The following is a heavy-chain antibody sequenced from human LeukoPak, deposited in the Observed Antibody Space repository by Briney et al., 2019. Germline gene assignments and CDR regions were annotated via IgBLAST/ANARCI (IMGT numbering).Heavy chain of an antibody. CDR3: ARGYSYGPYYYYYYMDV. V-gene: IGHV1-69*13. Sequence: ASVKVSCKVSGGTFSSYAISWVRQAPGQGLEWMGGIIPIFGTANYAQKFQGRVTITADESTSTAYMELSSLRSEDTAVYYCARGYSYGPYYYYYYMDVWGKGTTVTVSS. CDR1: GGTFSSYA. D-gene: IGHD5-18*01. CDR2: IIPIFGTA. J-gene: IGHJ6*03.